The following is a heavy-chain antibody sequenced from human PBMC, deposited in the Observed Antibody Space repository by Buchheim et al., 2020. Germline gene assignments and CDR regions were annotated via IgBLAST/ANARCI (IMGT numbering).Heavy chain of an antibody. CDR3: ASSIAVAGNWFDP. V-gene: IGHV4-34*01. D-gene: IGHD6-19*01. J-gene: IGHJ5*02. CDR2: INHSGST. Sequence: QVQLQQWGAGLLKPSETLSLTCAVYGGSFSGYYWSWIRQPPGKGLEWIGEINHSGSTNYNPSLKSRVTISVDTSQNHFSLKLSSVTAADTAVYYCASSIAVAGNWFDPWGQGTL. CDR1: GGSFSGYY.